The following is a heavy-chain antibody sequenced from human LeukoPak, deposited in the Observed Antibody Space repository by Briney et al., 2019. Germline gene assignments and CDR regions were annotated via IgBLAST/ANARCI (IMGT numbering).Heavy chain of an antibody. CDR3: ARGSSFDGYCSAGACDAGYYDS. D-gene: IGHD2-15*01. V-gene: IGHV4-34*01. CDR1: GESFSAYF. Sequence: SETLSHTCAVYGESFSAYFWNWIRQAPGKPLEYIGAINHSGSSHYNPSLKTRVTLSVDTSKNQFSLKLTSVTAADTDVYFCARGSSFDGYCSAGACDAGYYDSWGQGTPVTGSS. J-gene: IGHJ4*02. CDR2: INHSGSS.